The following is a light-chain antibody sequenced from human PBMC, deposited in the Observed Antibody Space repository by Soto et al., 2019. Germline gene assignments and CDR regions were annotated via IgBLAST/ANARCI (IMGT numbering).Light chain of an antibody. CDR2: DAS. CDR3: QQSYMDPIT. V-gene: IGKV1-39*01. CDR1: QSISTE. J-gene: IGKJ5*01. Sequence: EIRMTQSPASLSASVGNRVTITCRASQSISTELNWYQKKPGKAPNLLIYDASRWHSGVPSRFSGSGGGTDFTLSISSVQPEDFATYFCQQSYMDPITFGEGTRLEIK.